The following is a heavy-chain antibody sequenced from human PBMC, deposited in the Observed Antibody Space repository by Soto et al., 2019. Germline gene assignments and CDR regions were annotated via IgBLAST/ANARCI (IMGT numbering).Heavy chain of an antibody. CDR1: GGSISSSSYY. V-gene: IGHV4-39*01. CDR3: VSPMVRGGGMDV. J-gene: IGHJ6*02. Sequence: SETLSLTCTVSGGSISSSSYYWGWIRQPPGKGLEWIGSIYYSGSTYYNPSLKSRVTISVDTSKNQFSLKLSSVTAADTAVYYCVSPMVRGGGMDVWGQGTTDTVSS. D-gene: IGHD3-10*01. CDR2: IYYSGST.